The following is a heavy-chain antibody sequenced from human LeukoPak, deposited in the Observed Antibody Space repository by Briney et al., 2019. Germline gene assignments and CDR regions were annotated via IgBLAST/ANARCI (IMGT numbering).Heavy chain of an antibody. D-gene: IGHD5-18*01. Sequence: SETLSLTCAVYGGSFSGYYWSWIRQPPGKGLEWIGEINHSGSTNYNPSLKSRATISVDTSKNQFSLKLSSVTAADTAVYYCARVTGDTAMYYYYYYGMDVWGQGTTVTVSS. CDR2: INHSGST. V-gene: IGHV4-34*01. CDR1: GGSFSGYY. CDR3: ARVTGDTAMYYYYYYGMDV. J-gene: IGHJ6*02.